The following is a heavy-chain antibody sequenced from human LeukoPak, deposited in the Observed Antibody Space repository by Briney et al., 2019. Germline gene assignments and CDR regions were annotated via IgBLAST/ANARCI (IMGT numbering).Heavy chain of an antibody. CDR2: IYHSGST. CDR1: GDSISSGGYS. J-gene: IGHJ5*02. D-gene: IGHD3-10*01. Sequence: SETLSLTCAVSGDSISSGGYSWSWIRQPPGKGLEWIGYIYHSGSTYYNPSLKSRVTISVDRSKNQFSLKLSSVTAADTAVYYCARSYYYGSGSYVWFDPWGQGTLVTVSS. V-gene: IGHV4-30-2*01. CDR3: ARSYYYGSGSYVWFDP.